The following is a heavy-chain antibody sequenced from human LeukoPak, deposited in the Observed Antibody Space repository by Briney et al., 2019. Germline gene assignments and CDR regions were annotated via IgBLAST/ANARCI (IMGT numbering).Heavy chain of an antibody. D-gene: IGHD2-21*02. CDR3: ASNRVVTASTYFDY. CDR2: IKQDGSEK. Sequence: GGSLRLSCAASGFTFRSYWMSWVRQAPGKGLEWVANIKQDGSEKYYVDSVKGRFTISRDNAKNSLYLQMNSLRAEDTAVYYCASNRVVTASTYFDYWGQGTLVTVSS. V-gene: IGHV3-7*01. J-gene: IGHJ4*02. CDR1: GFTFRSYW.